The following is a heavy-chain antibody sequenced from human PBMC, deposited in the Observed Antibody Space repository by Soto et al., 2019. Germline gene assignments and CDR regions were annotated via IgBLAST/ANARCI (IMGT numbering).Heavy chain of an antibody. V-gene: IGHV3-23*01. CDR3: AKSPPGAAAGQYYFDY. Sequence: GGSLRLSCAASGFTFSSYAMSWVRQAPGKGLEWVSAISGSGGSTYYADSVKGRFTISRDNSKNTLYLQMNSLRAEDTAVYYCAKSPPGAAAGQYYFDYWGQGTLVTVSS. J-gene: IGHJ4*02. D-gene: IGHD6-13*01. CDR1: GFTFSSYA. CDR2: ISGSGGST.